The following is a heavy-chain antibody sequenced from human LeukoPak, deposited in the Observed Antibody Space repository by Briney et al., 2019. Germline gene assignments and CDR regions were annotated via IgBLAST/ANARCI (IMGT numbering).Heavy chain of an antibody. J-gene: IGHJ5*02. CDR1: GGSISSSSYY. CDR2: IYYSGST. V-gene: IGHV4-39*01. Sequence: PSETLSLTCTVSGGSISSSSYYWGWIRQPPGKGLEWIGSIYYSGSTYYNPSLKSRVTISVDTSKNQFSLKLSSVTAADTAVYYCAREDCSGGSCYAHSWFDPWGQGTLVTVSS. CDR3: AREDCSGGSCYAHSWFDP. D-gene: IGHD2-15*01.